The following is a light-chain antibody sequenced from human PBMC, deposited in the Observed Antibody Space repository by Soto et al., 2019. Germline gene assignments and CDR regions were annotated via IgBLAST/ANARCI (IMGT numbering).Light chain of an antibody. CDR2: GAS. J-gene: IGKJ1*01. Sequence: ENVLTQSPGTLSLSPGERASLSCRARQSVSSSYLAGYQQKPGQTPRLLIYGASSRANDIPDRFRGSGSGTDFPLTISRLELGDFAVYFCQQNSSTAWTFGQGTKVEI. CDR3: QQNSSTAWT. V-gene: IGKV3-20*01. CDR1: QSVSSSY.